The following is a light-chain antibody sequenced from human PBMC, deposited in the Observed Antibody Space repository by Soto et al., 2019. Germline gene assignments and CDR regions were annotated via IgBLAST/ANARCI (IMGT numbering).Light chain of an antibody. CDR1: QDISNY. V-gene: IGKV1-33*01. Sequence: DIQMTQSPSSLSASVGDRVTITCQASQDISNYLNWYQQKPGKAPNLLIYDASNLETGVPSRFSGSGSGTDCSITITSLQPEDCETYDGQQLFDSPITFGQGTRLEI. CDR2: DAS. J-gene: IGKJ5*01. CDR3: QQLFDSPIT.